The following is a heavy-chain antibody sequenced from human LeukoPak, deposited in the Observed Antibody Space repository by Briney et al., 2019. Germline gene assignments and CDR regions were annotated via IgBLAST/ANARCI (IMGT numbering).Heavy chain of an antibody. CDR3: ARDLGSYYFDY. CDR1: GYTFTSYD. V-gene: IGHV1-8*03. D-gene: IGHD1-26*01. CDR2: MKPNSGNT. J-gene: IGHJ4*02. Sequence: ASVKVSCKASGYTFTSYDINWVRQATGQGLEWMGWMKPNSGNTGYAQKFQGRLNITRNTSINTAYMELSSLRSEDTAVYYCARDLGSYYFDYWGQGTLVTVSS.